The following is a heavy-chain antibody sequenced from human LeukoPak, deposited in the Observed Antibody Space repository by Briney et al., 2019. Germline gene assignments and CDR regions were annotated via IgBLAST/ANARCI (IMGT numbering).Heavy chain of an antibody. CDR1: GGSISNYY. J-gene: IGHJ4*02. Sequence: SSETLSLTCNVSGGSISNYYWTWVRQPPGKGLEWIGYIYDYGTTNYNPSLKSRVTISVDTSKNQFSLSLTSVTAADTAVYYCARGIRYGNDFWGQGTLITVSS. D-gene: IGHD6-13*01. CDR3: ARGIRYGNDF. CDR2: IYDYGTT. V-gene: IGHV4-59*01.